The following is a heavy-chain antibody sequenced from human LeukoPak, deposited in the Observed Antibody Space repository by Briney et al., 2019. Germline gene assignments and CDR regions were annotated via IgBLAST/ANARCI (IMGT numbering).Heavy chain of an antibody. CDR2: IYYSGST. CDR1: GGSISSSSYY. D-gene: IGHD6-25*01. Sequence: SETLSLTCTVSGGSISSSSYYWGWIRQPPGKGLEWIGSIYYSGSTYYNPSLKSRVTISVDTSKNQFSLKLSSVTAADTAVYYCARVRAKSGYSTLFDYWGQGTLVTVSS. V-gene: IGHV4-39*07. J-gene: IGHJ4*02. CDR3: ARVRAKSGYSTLFDY.